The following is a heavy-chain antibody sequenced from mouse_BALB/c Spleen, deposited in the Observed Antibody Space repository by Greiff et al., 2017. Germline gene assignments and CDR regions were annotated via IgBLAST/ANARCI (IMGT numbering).Heavy chain of an antibody. Sequence: QVQLKQSGAELVRPGVSVKISCKGSGYTFTDYAMHWVKQSHAKSLEWIGVISTYYGDASYNQKFKGKATMTVDKSSSTAYMELARLTSEDSAIYYCARDDGNFYWYFDVWGAGTTVTVSS. J-gene: IGHJ1*01. D-gene: IGHD2-1*01. CDR1: GYTFTDYA. V-gene: IGHV1S137*01. CDR3: ARDDGNFYWYFDV. CDR2: ISTYYGDA.